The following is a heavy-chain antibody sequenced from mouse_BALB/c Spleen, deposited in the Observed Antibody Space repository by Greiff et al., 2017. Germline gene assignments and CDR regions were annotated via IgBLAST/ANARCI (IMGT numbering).Heavy chain of an antibody. Sequence: VQLQQSGPGLVQPSQSLSITCTVSGFSLTSYGVHWVRQSPGKGLEWLGVIWSGGSTDYNAAFISRLSISKNNSKSQVFFKMNSLQANDTAIYYCASRSMDYWGQGTSVTVSS. CDR2: IWSGGST. V-gene: IGHV2-2*02. J-gene: IGHJ4*01. CDR1: GFSLTSYG. CDR3: ASRSMDY.